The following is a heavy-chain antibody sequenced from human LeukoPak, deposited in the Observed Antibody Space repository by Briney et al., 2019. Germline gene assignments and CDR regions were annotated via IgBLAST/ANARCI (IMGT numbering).Heavy chain of an antibody. V-gene: IGHV4-59*06. D-gene: IGHD6-13*01. CDR2: IYYSGST. CDR1: GGSISSYY. Sequence: SETLSLTCTVSGGSISSYYWSWIRQHPGKGLEWIGYIYYSGSTYYNPSLKSRVTISVDTSKNQFSLKLSSVTAADTAVYYCASSVQNGRRIAAAGYYFDYWGQGTLVTVSS. CDR3: ASSVQNGRRIAAAGYYFDY. J-gene: IGHJ4*02.